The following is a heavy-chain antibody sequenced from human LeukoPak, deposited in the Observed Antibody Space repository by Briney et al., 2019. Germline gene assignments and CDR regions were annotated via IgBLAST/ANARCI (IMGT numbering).Heavy chain of an antibody. Sequence: TGGSLRLSCAASGFNFGYYAMHWVRQAPGKGLDWVAFIRYDGGDTYYADSVRGRFTVSRDNSKNTLYLQMNSLTAEDTALYYCATEGGGRTFDYWGQGTLVTVSS. D-gene: IGHD4-23*01. CDR1: GFNFGYYA. V-gene: IGHV3-30*02. CDR3: ATEGGGRTFDY. J-gene: IGHJ4*02. CDR2: IRYDGGDT.